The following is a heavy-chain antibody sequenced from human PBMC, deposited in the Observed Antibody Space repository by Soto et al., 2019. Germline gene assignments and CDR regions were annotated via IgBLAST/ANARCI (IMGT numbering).Heavy chain of an antibody. Sequence: GGSLRLSCVASGFTFSSCGMTWVRQAPGKGLEWVSGISGNGGSTYHADSVKGRFTISRDNAKNTLYLQMSSLRDEDTAVYYCARESDYYDSSGYWGYYYGMDVWGQGTTVTVS. CDR3: ARESDYYDSSGYWGYYYGMDV. CDR1: GFTFSSCG. D-gene: IGHD3-22*01. V-gene: IGHV3-23*01. CDR2: ISGNGGST. J-gene: IGHJ6*02.